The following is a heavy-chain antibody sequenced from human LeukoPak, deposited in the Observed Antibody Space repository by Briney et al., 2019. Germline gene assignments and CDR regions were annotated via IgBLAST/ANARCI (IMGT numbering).Heavy chain of an antibody. CDR2: LSGSGYDT. J-gene: IGHJ5*02. Sequence: GGSLRLSCAASGFTFSSYAMNWVRQAPGKGLEWVSSLSGSGYDTYYADSVKGRFTISRDSAKNTVHLQMNSLRADDTAVYYCARAEDYYDMGAWGQGTLVTVSS. D-gene: IGHD3-22*01. V-gene: IGHV3-23*01. CDR3: ARAEDYYDMGA. CDR1: GFTFSSYA.